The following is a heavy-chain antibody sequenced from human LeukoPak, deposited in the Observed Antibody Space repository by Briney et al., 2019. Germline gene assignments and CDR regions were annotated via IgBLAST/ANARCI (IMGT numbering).Heavy chain of an antibody. CDR3: ASGSYYDFWRGYSTHFAY. Sequence: PGVSLRLSCAASGFAFNSYEMNGVRDPPGKGLEWGSYISSSGSTIYYADSVKGRFNISRDNAKNSLYLQMNSLRAEDTAVYYCASGSYYDFWRGYSTHFAYWGQGTLVTVSS. V-gene: IGHV3-48*03. J-gene: IGHJ4*02. CDR2: ISSSGSTI. CDR1: GFAFNSYE. D-gene: IGHD3-3*01.